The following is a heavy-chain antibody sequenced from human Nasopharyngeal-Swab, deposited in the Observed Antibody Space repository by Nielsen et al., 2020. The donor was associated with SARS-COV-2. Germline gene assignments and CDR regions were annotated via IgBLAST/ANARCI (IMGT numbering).Heavy chain of an antibody. D-gene: IGHD2-21*02. Sequence: GGSLKISCAASGFTFSSYAMHWVRQAPGKGLEWVAGISYDGSNKYYADSVKGRFTISRDNSKNTLYLQMNSLRAEDTAVYYCAGTAGDFWGQGTLVTVSS. CDR3: AGTAGDF. J-gene: IGHJ5*01. CDR2: ISYDGSNK. CDR1: GFTFSSYA. V-gene: IGHV3-30-3*01.